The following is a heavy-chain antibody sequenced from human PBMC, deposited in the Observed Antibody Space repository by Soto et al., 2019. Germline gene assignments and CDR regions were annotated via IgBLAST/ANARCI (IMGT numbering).Heavy chain of an antibody. CDR3: ARDNGRPQSGGKYYYITDV. V-gene: IGHV1-69*12. Sequence: QVQLVQSGAEVKEPGSSVKISCQASGGTFRSYALSWVRQAPGQGLEWMGGIIPLFRTPDYAQKFQGRVTITGDESTSTAYMELSSLRSEDTAIYYCARDNGRPQSGGKYYYITDVWGQGHTITVSS. J-gene: IGHJ6*02. CDR1: GGTFRSYA. CDR2: IIPLFRTP. D-gene: IGHD4-17*01.